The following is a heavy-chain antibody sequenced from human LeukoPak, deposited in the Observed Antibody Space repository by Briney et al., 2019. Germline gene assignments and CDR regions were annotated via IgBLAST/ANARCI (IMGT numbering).Heavy chain of an antibody. CDR1: GFTFSSYW. CDR2: IKQDGGEK. V-gene: IGHV3-7*01. CDR3: ARDQWQWLAQVGANFAY. D-gene: IGHD1-26*01. J-gene: IGHJ4*02. Sequence: PGGSLRLSCAASGFTFSSYWMSWVRQAPGKGLEWVANIKQDGGEKYYVDSVKGRFTISRDNAKNSLYLQMNSLRAEDTAVYYCARDQWQWLAQVGANFAYWGQGTLVTVSS.